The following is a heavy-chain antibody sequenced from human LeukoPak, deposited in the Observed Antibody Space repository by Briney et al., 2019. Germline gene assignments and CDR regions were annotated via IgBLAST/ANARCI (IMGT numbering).Heavy chain of an antibody. CDR2: INPSGGST. D-gene: IGHD3-22*01. CDR1: GYTFTSYG. CDR3: ARGDWVSMIVVDNPYFDY. V-gene: IGHV1-46*01. J-gene: IGHJ4*02. Sequence: ASVKVSCKASGYTFTSYGISWVRQAPGQGLEWMGIINPSGGSTSYAQKFQGRVTMTRDTSTSTVYMELSSLRSEDTAVYYCARGDWVSMIVVDNPYFDYWGQGTLVTVSS.